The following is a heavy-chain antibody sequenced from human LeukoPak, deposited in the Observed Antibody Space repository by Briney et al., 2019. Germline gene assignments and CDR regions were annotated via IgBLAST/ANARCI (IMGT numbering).Heavy chain of an antibody. J-gene: IGHJ5*02. V-gene: IGHV3-53*01. Sequence: PGGSLRLSCAASGFTVSSNYMIWVRQAPGKGLEWVSVLYSDGTTYYADSVKGRFIISRDNSRNTLSLQMHSLRAEDTAVYYCARHEINGYYLSWGQGTLVTVSS. CDR2: LYSDGTT. CDR3: ARHEINGYYLS. D-gene: IGHD3-22*01. CDR1: GFTVSSNY.